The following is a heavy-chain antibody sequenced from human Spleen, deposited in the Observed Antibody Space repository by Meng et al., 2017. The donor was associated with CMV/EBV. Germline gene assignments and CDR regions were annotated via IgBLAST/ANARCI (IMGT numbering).Heavy chain of an antibody. CDR2: ILPIYGTT. J-gene: IGHJ4*02. D-gene: IGHD3-3*01. CDR3: ARGGYYTGVSIDY. Sequence: SGGTFSSHAIGWVRQAPGQGLEWMGGILPIYGTTTHAQKFQDRVTFSADKSTATAYMEMTSLRFEDTAVYYCARGGYYTGVSIDYWGQGTLVTVSS. V-gene: IGHV1-69*06. CDR1: GGTFSSHA.